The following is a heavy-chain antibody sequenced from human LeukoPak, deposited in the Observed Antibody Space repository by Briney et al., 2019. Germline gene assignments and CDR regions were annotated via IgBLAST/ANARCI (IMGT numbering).Heavy chain of an antibody. CDR1: GGSFSGYY. CDR2: INHSGST. CDR3: ARGRRAAAGKGDY. Sequence: PSGTLSVACAVYGGSFSGYYWSWIRQPPGKRLEWIGEINHSGSTNYNPSLKSRVTISVDTSKNQFSLKLSSVTAADTAVYYCARGRRAAAGKGDYWGQGTLVTVSS. V-gene: IGHV4-34*01. J-gene: IGHJ4*02. D-gene: IGHD6-13*01.